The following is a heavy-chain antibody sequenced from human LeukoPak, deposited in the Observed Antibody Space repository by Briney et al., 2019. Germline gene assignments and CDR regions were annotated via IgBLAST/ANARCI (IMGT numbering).Heavy chain of an antibody. CDR3: ASPLLDY. V-gene: IGHV3-30*03. Sequence: GGSLRLSCAAPRFTFSSYGMHWVRQAPGKGLEWVAVISYDGSNKYYADSVKGRFTISRDNAKNTLYLQMNSLRAEDTAVYYCASPLLDYWGQGTLVTVSS. J-gene: IGHJ4*02. CDR2: ISYDGSNK. CDR1: RFTFSSYG.